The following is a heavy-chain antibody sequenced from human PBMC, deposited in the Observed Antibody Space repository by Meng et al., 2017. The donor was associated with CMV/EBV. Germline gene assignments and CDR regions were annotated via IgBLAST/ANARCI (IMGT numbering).Heavy chain of an antibody. CDR3: ARALWGGDCYSYYYYYGMDV. CDR1: GFTFSDSY. CDR2: ISSSCSTR. D-gene: IGHD2-21*01. J-gene: IGHJ6*02. Sequence: SLKIFCAASGFTFSDSYTSWSRQAPGKGREWVSYISSSCSTRYYADSVKGRFTISRDNAKNALYLQMNSLRAEDTAVYHCARALWGGDCYSYYYYYGMDVWGQGTTVTVSS. V-gene: IGHV3-11*04.